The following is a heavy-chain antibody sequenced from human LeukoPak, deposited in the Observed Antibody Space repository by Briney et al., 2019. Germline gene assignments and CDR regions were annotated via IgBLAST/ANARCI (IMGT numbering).Heavy chain of an antibody. D-gene: IGHD5-24*01. Sequence: GGSLRLSCVASGFTFSRHGMNWVRQAPGKGLEWVSGVSPSGDIKYYVDSVKGRFTVSRDNSKNTLYLQINSLRDEDTAVYYCAKDDAWLQYNDWGQGTLVTVSS. CDR1: GFTFSRHG. CDR3: AKDDAWLQYND. CDR2: VSPSGDIK. J-gene: IGHJ4*02. V-gene: IGHV3-23*01.